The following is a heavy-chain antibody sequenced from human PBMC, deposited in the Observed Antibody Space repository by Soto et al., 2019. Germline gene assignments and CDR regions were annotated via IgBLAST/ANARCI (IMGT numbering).Heavy chain of an antibody. D-gene: IGHD5-18*01. J-gene: IGHJ5*02. CDR3: ATNTALVSQNDWFDP. Sequence: GGSLRLSCAASGFTFSSYWMHWVRQAPGKGLVWVSRINSDGSSTSYADSVKGRFTISRDNAKNTLYLQMNSLRAEDTAVYYCATNTALVSQNDWFDPWGQGTLVTVSS. V-gene: IGHV3-74*01. CDR1: GFTFSSYW. CDR2: INSDGSST.